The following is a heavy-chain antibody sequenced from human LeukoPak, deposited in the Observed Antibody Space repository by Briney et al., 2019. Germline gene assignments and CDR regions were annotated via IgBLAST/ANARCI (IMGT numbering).Heavy chain of an antibody. V-gene: IGHV4-39*07. J-gene: IGHJ5*02. CDR3: ASGLGYCSSTACLVWFDP. D-gene: IGHD2-2*01. CDR1: GGSISSSSYY. Sequence: ASETLSLTCTVSGGSISSSSYYWGWIRQPPGKGLEWIGSIYYSESTYYNPSLKSRVTISVDTSKNQFSLKLSSVTAADTAVYYCASGLGYCSSTACLVWFDPWGQGTLVTVSS. CDR2: IYYSEST.